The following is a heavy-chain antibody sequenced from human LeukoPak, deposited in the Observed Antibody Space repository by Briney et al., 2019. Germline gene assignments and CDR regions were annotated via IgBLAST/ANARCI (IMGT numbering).Heavy chain of an antibody. D-gene: IGHD3-16*01. J-gene: IGHJ5*02. Sequence: SETLSLTCTVSGGSISSTTYYWGWIRQPPGKGLEWIGSIYYSGRTYYNPSLKSRVTISVDTSKNQFSLKLTSVTAADTAVYYCARKTSRSGAYTTWGQGTLVTVSS. CDR2: IYYSGRT. CDR3: ARKTSRSGAYTT. CDR1: GGSISSTTYY. V-gene: IGHV4-39*01.